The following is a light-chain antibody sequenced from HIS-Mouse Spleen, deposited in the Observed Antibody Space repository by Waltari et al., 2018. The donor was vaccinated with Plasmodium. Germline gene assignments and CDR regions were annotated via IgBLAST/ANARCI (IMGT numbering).Light chain of an antibody. Sequence: QSVLTQPPSVSEAPRQRVNNSCSGSSSNIGNNAVNGYQQLPGKAPKLLIYYDDLLPSGVSDRFSGSKSGTSASLAISGLQSEDEADYYCAAWDDRLNGPVFGGGTKLTVL. CDR1: SSNIGNNA. V-gene: IGLV1-36*01. J-gene: IGLJ3*02. CDR2: YDD. CDR3: AAWDDRLNGPV.